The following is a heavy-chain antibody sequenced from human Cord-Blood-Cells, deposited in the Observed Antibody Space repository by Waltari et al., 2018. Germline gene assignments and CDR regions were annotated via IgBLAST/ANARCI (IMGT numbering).Heavy chain of an antibody. J-gene: IGHJ4*02. Sequence: QVQLQQWGAGLLKPSETLSLTCAVYGGSFSGYYWSWIRQPPGKGLEWIGEINHSGSTNHTPSLKSRVTISVATAKNQFSLKVSSVTAADTTVYYCARRPFGTLMLGGYFDYWGQGTLVTVSS. D-gene: IGHD3-10*02. CDR2: INHSGST. CDR3: ARRPFGTLMLGGYFDY. V-gene: IGHV4-34*01. CDR1: GGSFSGYY.